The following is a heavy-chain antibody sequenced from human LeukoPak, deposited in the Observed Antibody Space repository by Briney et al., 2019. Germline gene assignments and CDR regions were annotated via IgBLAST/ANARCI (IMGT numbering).Heavy chain of an antibody. V-gene: IGHV1-18*01. D-gene: IGHD1-26*01. CDR1: GYTFTSYG. J-gene: IGHJ6*02. CDR3: ARDRSGSYYRYYYYGMDV. CDR2: ISAYNGNT. Sequence: ASVKVSCKASGYTFTSYGISWVRQAPGQGLEWMGWISAYNGNTNYAQKLQGRVTMTTDTSTSTAYMELRSLRSDDTAVYYCARDRSGSYYRYYYYGMDVWGQGTTVTVSS.